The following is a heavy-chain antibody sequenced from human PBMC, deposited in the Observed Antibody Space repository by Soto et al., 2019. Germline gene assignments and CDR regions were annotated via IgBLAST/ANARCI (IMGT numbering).Heavy chain of an antibody. CDR2: INAGNGNT. CDR3: ARGGYYYDSSGSPYFDY. Sequence: ASVKVSCKASGYTFISYAIHWMRQAPGQRLEWMGWINAGNGNTKYSQKYQGRVTITRDTSASTAYMELSSLRSEDTAVYYCARGGYYYDSSGSPYFDYWGQGTLVTVSS. CDR1: GYTFISYA. D-gene: IGHD3-22*01. V-gene: IGHV1-3*01. J-gene: IGHJ4*02.